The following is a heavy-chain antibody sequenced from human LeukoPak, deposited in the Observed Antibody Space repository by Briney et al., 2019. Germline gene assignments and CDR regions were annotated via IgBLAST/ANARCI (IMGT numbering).Heavy chain of an antibody. Sequence: ASVKVSCKVSGYTLTELSMHWVRQAPGKGLEWMGGFDPEDGETIYAQKFQGRVTMTEDTSTDTAYMELSSLRSEDTAVYYCARIDLAYGSGTYYSSYFEYWGQGTLVTVSS. CDR2: FDPEDGET. CDR1: GYTLTELS. J-gene: IGHJ4*02. V-gene: IGHV1-24*01. D-gene: IGHD3-10*01. CDR3: ARIDLAYGSGTYYSSYFEY.